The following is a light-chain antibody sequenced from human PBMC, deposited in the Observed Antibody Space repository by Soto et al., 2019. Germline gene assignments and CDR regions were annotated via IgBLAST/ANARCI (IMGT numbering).Light chain of an antibody. V-gene: IGKV3-20*01. J-gene: IGKJ4*01. CDR2: GAS. CDR1: QSVSSTS. Sequence: EIVLTQSPGTLSLSPGERATLSCRASQSVSSTSLAWYQQKPGQTPRLLIYGASSRATGVPDRFSGSGSGTDFTLTISRLEPEDFAVYYCQQYYNWPLTFGGGTKVDIK. CDR3: QQYYNWPLT.